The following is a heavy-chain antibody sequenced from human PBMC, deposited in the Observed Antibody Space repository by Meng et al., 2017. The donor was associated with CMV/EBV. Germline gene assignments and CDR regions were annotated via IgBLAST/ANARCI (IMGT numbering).Heavy chain of an antibody. CDR1: SISGYY. CDR2: INHSGST. D-gene: IGHD4-17*01. V-gene: IGHV4-34*01. CDR3: ARKRQGFRGDYVWNWFDP. J-gene: IGHJ5*02. Sequence: SISGYYWSWIRQPPGKGLEWIGEINHSGSTNYNPSLKSRVTISVDTSKNQFSLKLSSVTAADTAVYYCARKRQGFRGDYVWNWFDPWGQGTLVTVSS.